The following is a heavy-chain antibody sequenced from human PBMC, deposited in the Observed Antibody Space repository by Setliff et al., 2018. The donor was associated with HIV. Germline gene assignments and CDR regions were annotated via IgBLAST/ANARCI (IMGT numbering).Heavy chain of an antibody. Sequence: ASVKVSCKSSGYNFDFHYVHWVRQAPGQGFEWLGVINPTAGSTTLEQKFQGRLTLTRDASTETAYMELTSLRSGDTAVYYCASHAKTVDTGLFDYWGQGTQVTVSS. CDR1: GYNFDFHY. V-gene: IGHV1-46*02. CDR3: ASHAKTVDTGLFDY. CDR2: INPTAGST. D-gene: IGHD3-9*01. J-gene: IGHJ4*02.